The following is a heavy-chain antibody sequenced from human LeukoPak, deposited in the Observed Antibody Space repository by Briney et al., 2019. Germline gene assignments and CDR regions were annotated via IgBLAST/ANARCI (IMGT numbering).Heavy chain of an antibody. D-gene: IGHD3-3*01. Sequence: SEPLSLTCTVSGGSISSYYWSWIRQPTGKGLEWIGYIYYSGSTNYNPSLKSRVTISVDTSKNQFSLKLSSVTAADTAVYYCARAGDFWSGYYPYYFDYWGQGTLVTVSS. V-gene: IGHV4-59*01. CDR2: IYYSGST. CDR3: ARAGDFWSGYYPYYFDY. J-gene: IGHJ4*02. CDR1: GGSISSYY.